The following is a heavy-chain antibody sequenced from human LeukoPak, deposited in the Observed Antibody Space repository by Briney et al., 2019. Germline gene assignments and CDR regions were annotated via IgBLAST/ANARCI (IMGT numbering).Heavy chain of an antibody. D-gene: IGHD5-12*01. CDR3: ARDRLYSGYDWIY. Sequence: ASVKVSCKASGYTFINYYMHWVRQAPGQGLEWMGWINPNSGGTNYAQKFQGRVTMTRDTSISTAYMELSRLRSDDTALYYCARDRLYSGYDWIYWGQGTLVTVSS. CDR1: GYTFINYY. CDR2: INPNSGGT. V-gene: IGHV1-2*02. J-gene: IGHJ4*02.